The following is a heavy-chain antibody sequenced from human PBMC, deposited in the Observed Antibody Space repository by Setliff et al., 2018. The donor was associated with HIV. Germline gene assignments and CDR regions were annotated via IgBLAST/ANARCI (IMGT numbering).Heavy chain of an antibody. J-gene: IGHJ4*02. V-gene: IGHV3-30*07. D-gene: IGHD6-19*01. CDR1: GFIFSSYA. CDR2: MSYDGNNK. CDR3: AKDSSGWLGYFDY. Sequence: AGGSLRLSCAASGFIFSSYAMHWVRQAPGKGLEWVAVMSYDGNNKYYADSVKGRFTISRDNSKNTLFLQMNSLRAEDTAVYYCAKDSSGWLGYFDYWGQGTLVTVSS.